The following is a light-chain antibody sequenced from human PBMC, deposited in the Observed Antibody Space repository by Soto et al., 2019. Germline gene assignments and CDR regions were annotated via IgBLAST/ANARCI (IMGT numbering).Light chain of an antibody. CDR2: GAS. CDR1: QSISSF. Sequence: DIQMTQSPLSLSASVGDRVTITCRASQSISSFLNWYQQKPGKGPKLLIYGASNLHSGVPSRFXXSGSGTDFTLTISSLQPEDLATYYCQQTYTTPRMYTFGQGTKVEIK. V-gene: IGKV1-39*01. CDR3: QQTYTTPRMYT. J-gene: IGKJ2*01.